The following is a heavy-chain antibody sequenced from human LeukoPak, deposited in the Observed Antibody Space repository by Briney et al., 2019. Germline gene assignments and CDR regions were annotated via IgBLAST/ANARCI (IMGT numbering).Heavy chain of an antibody. V-gene: IGHV4-59*08. CDR3: ARQYCSSTSCYLDP. D-gene: IGHD2-2*01. Sequence: SETLSLTCTVSGGSISNYYWSWIRQPPGKGLEWIGYIYYSGSTNYNPSLKSRVTISVDTSKNQFSLKLSSVTAADTAVYYCARQYCSSTSCYLDPWGQGTLVTVSS. CDR1: GGSISNYY. CDR2: IYYSGST. J-gene: IGHJ5*02.